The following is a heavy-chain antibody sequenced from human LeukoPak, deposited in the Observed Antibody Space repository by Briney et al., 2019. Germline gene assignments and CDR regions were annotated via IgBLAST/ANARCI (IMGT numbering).Heavy chain of an antibody. Sequence: GGSLRLSCAASGFTFSSYGMHWVRQAPGKGLEWVAVISYDGSNKSYADSVKGRFTISRDNSKNTLYLQMNSLRAEDTAVYYCRGYSGYDPVDYWGQGTLVTVSS. D-gene: IGHD5-12*01. V-gene: IGHV3-30*03. CDR1: GFTFSSYG. CDR2: ISYDGSNK. J-gene: IGHJ4*02. CDR3: RGYSGYDPVDY.